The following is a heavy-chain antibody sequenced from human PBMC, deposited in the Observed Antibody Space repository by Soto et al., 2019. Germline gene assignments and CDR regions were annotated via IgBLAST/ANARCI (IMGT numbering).Heavy chain of an antibody. Sequence: QVQLQESGPGLVKPSETLSLTCTVSGDSITSYHWTWIRQPPGKGLEWIGYIQFSGNTNYNPSLRXRXTXXLDTSKKQFSLKLTSVTAADTAVYYCTRGWGYFDYWGQGTLVTVSS. CDR3: TRGWGYFDY. V-gene: IGHV4-59*01. CDR2: IQFSGNT. CDR1: GDSITSYH. J-gene: IGHJ4*02. D-gene: IGHD3-16*01.